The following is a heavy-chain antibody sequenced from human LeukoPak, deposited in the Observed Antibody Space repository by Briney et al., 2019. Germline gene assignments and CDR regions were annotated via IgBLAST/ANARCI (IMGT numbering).Heavy chain of an antibody. J-gene: IGHJ4*02. CDR1: GFTFSSYG. V-gene: IGHV3-30*02. D-gene: IGHD1-7*01. CDR2: IWYDGSNK. CDR3: AKEDRTTAIFDY. Sequence: PGGSLRLSCAASGFTFSSYGMHWVRQAPGKGLEWVAVIWYDGSNKYYADSVKGRFTISRDNSKNTLYLQMNSLRAEDMAVYHCAKEDRTTAIFDYWGQGTLVTVSS.